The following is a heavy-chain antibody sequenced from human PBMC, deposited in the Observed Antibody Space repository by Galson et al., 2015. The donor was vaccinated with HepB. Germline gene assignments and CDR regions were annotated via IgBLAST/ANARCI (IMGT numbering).Heavy chain of an antibody. CDR3: ARDQGSSGRLGDY. D-gene: IGHD6-19*01. Sequence: ETLSLTCTVSGGSISSSSYYWGWIRQPPGKGLEWIGSIYYSGSTYYNPSLKSRVTISVDTSKNQFSLKLSSVTAADTAVYYCARDQGSSGRLGDYWGQGTLVTVSS. CDR1: GGSISSSSYY. V-gene: IGHV4-39*07. CDR2: IYYSGST. J-gene: IGHJ4*02.